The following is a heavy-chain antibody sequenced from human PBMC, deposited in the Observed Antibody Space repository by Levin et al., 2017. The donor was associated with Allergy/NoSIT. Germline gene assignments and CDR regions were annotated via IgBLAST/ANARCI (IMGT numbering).Heavy chain of an antibody. D-gene: IGHD2-8*01. CDR2: ISFDGSQK. Sequence: GGSLRLSCAASGFIFSDYGFHWVRQAPGKGLEWVAFISFDGSQKYYAEDMKGRFTVSKDNSDNTLYLQMDSLRADDSAFYYCAKDIIQKYKNGNYYYYGMDIWGQGTTVTVSS. CDR3: AKDIIQKYKNGNYYYYGMDI. V-gene: IGHV3-30*18. J-gene: IGHJ6*02. CDR1: GFIFSDYG.